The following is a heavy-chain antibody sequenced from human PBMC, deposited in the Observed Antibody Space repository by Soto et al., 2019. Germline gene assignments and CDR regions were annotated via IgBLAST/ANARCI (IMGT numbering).Heavy chain of an antibody. CDR2: ISSSSSYI. CDR1: GFTFSSYS. D-gene: IGHD5-12*01. J-gene: IGHJ4*02. CDR3: ARDRSGYDHPSFDY. V-gene: IGHV3-21*01. Sequence: ESGGGLVKPGGSLRLSCAASGFTFSSYSMNWVRQAPGKGLEWVSSISSSSSYIYYADSVKGRFTISRDNAKNSLYLQMNSLRAEDTAVYYCARDRSGYDHPSFDYWGQGTLVTVSS.